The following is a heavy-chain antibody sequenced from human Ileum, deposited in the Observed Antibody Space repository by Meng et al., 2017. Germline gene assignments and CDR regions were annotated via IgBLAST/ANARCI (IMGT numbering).Heavy chain of an antibody. J-gene: IGHJ5*02. CDR1: GGSVSSGDYY. V-gene: IGHV4-31*03. Sequence: SETLSLTCTVSGGSVSSGDYYWSWVRQHPGKGLEWIGYIYHSGSTYYNPSLKSRVTMSADTSKNQFSLNLRSVTAADTAIYYCARDHTLLRGVIMGWFDPWGQGTRVTGAS. CDR2: IYHSGST. D-gene: IGHD3-10*01. CDR3: ARDHTLLRGVIMGWFDP.